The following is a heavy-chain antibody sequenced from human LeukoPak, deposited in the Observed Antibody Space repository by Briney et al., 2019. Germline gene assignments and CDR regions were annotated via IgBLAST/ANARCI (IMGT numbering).Heavy chain of an antibody. J-gene: IGHJ4*02. CDR2: IYYSGST. CDR1: DDSITMYY. CDR3: ARDGYNAEFDY. Sequence: PSETLSLTCSVSDDSITMYYWTWIRQPPGKGLEWIGYIYYSGSTNYNPSLKSRVTISVDTSKNQFSLKLSSVTAADTAVYYCARDGYNAEFDYWGQGTLVTVSS. D-gene: IGHD5-24*01. V-gene: IGHV4-59*01.